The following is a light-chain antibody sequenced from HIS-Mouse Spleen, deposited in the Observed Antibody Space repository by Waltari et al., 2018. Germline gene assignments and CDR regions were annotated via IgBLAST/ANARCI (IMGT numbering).Light chain of an antibody. CDR2: EVS. Sequence: QSALTQSPSASGSPGQSVTISCTGTSSDVGGYHYVSWYQQHPGKAPKLMIYEVSKRPSGVPDRFSGSKSGNTASLTVSGLQAEDEADYYCSSYAGSNNFVVFGGGTKLTVL. CDR3: SSYAGSNNFVV. CDR1: SSDVGGYHY. V-gene: IGLV2-8*01. J-gene: IGLJ2*01.